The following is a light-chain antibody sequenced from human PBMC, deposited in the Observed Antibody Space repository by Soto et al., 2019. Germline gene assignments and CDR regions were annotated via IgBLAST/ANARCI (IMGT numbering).Light chain of an antibody. CDR3: HSHDRSPSGNV. J-gene: IGLJ1*01. CDR2: DNN. Sequence: QSVLTQPPSVSGAPGQRGSISCTGSSSNIGAGYDVHWYQQLPGTAHKLLIYDNNNRPSGVPDRFSGSKSGTSASPAITGLQAEDEADYYCHSHDRSPSGNVFGTGTKVTV. V-gene: IGLV1-40*01. CDR1: SSNIGAGYD.